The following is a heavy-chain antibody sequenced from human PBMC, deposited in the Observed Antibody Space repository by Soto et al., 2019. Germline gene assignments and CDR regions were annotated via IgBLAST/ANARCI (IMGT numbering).Heavy chain of an antibody. CDR2: IIPILGIA. J-gene: IGHJ3*02. Sequence: QVQLVQSGAEVKKPGSSVKVSCKASGGTFSSYTISWVRQAPGQGREWMGRIIPILGIANYAQKFQGRVTITSDKSTSTAYMELSSLRSEDTAVYYCARVAPGYYYDSSGYRAFDIWGQGTMVTVSS. CDR3: ARVAPGYYYDSSGYRAFDI. V-gene: IGHV1-69*02. D-gene: IGHD3-22*01. CDR1: GGTFSSYT.